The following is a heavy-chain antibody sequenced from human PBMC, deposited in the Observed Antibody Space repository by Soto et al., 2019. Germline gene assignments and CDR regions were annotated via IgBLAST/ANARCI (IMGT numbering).Heavy chain of an antibody. J-gene: IGHJ5*02. CDR1: GDSISSGYY. Sequence: SETLSLTCAVSGDSISSGYYWGWIRQPPGKGLEWIGSIYHSGSTYYNPSLKSRVTISVDTSKNQFSLKLSSVTAADTAVYYCARGGDCSGGSCDQAWFDPWGQGTLVTVSS. V-gene: IGHV4-38-2*01. D-gene: IGHD2-15*01. CDR3: ARGGDCSGGSCDQAWFDP. CDR2: IYHSGST.